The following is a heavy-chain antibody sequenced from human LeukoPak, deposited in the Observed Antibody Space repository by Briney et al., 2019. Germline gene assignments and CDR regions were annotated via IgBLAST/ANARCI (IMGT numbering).Heavy chain of an antibody. V-gene: IGHV4-59*01. CDR3: ATGYDIDV. CDR1: GGSLSNYY. Sequence: SETLSLTCTVSGGSLSNYYWSWIRQPPGKALEWIGYIYYTGTTKYNPSLKSRATISLDTSKNQFSLKLTSVTAADTALFFCATGYDIDVWGQGTTVTVSS. J-gene: IGHJ6*02. CDR2: IYYTGTT.